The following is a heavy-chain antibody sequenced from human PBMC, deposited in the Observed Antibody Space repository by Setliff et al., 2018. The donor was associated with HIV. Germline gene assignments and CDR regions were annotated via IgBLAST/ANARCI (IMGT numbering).Heavy chain of an antibody. CDR3: ARDRHCSGGSCTSYYGMDV. J-gene: IGHJ6*02. V-gene: IGHV3-7*01. Sequence: CAASGFTFSSYWMSWVRQAPGKGLEWVANIKQDGSEKYYVDSVKGRFTISRDDAKNSLYLQMNSLWAEDTAVYYCARDRHCSGGSCTSYYGMDVWGQGTTVTVSS. CDR1: GFTFSSYW. CDR2: IKQDGSEK. D-gene: IGHD2-15*01.